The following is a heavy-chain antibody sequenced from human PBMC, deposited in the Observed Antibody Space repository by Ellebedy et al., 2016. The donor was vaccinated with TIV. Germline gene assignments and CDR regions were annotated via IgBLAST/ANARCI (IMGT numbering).Heavy chain of an antibody. Sequence: GESLKISCAASGFTFSSYAMHWVRQAPGKGLEYVSAISCNGGSTYYADSVKGRFTISRDNSKNTLYLQMGSLRAEDMAVYYCARGSSSWYAPIDYWGQGTLVTVSS. V-gene: IGHV3-64*02. J-gene: IGHJ4*02. CDR3: ARGSSSWYAPIDY. D-gene: IGHD6-13*01. CDR1: GFTFSSYA. CDR2: ISCNGGST.